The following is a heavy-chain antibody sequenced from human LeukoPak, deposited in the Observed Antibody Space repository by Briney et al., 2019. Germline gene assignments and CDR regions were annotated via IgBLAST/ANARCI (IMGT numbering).Heavy chain of an antibody. V-gene: IGHV3-21*01. CDR2: LRRSSSYI. J-gene: IGHJ5*02. Sequence: GVSLRLYGATSGFTLSSYSLNWVRQAPGQGLDLVSPLRRSSSYIYYADSVKGRFTISRDNAKNSLYLQMNSLRAEDTAVYYCARDSEGWYSGYDLNWFDPWGQGTLVTVSS. CDR1: GFTLSSYS. CDR3: ARDSEGWYSGYDLNWFDP. D-gene: IGHD5-12*01.